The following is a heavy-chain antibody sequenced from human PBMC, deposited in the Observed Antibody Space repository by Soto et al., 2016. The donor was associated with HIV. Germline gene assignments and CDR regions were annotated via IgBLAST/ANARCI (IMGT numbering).Heavy chain of an antibody. V-gene: IGHV3-21*01. CDR1: GFTIRSYS. Sequence: EVQLVESGGGLVKSGGSLRLSCITSGFTIRSYSMNWVRQAPGKGLEWVASIRSSRNYIYYTESVKGRFTISRDTDKNSLFLQMKNLGVDDTAVYYCARATHLDILSGAYDAFDYLGPRDNGHRLF. CDR2: IRSSRNYI. D-gene: IGHD3-9*01. CDR3: ARATHLDILSGAYDAFDY. J-gene: IGHJ3*02.